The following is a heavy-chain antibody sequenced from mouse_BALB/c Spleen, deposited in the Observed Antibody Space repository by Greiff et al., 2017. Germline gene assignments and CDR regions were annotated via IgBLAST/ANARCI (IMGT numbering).Heavy chain of an antibody. D-gene: IGHD2-1*01. CDR1: GVTFTDFY. CDR3: ARDRDYGNGYFDY. CDR2: IRNKANGYTT. J-gene: IGHJ2*01. Sequence: EVMLVESGGGLVQPGGSLRLSCATSGVTFTDFYMSWVRQPPGKALEWLGFIRNKANGYTTEYSASVKGRFTISRDNSQSILYLQMNTLRAEDSATYYCARDRDYGNGYFDYWGQGTTLTVSS. V-gene: IGHV7-3*02.